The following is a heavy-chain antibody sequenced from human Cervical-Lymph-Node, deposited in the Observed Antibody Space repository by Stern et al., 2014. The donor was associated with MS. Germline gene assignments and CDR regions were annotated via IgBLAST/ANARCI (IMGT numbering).Heavy chain of an antibody. CDR3: AREVTGHRLGMMDV. D-gene: IGHD2-21*02. CDR2: INPTGGST. Sequence: VQLLESGAEVKKPGASVKVSCKASGYTFTSYYMHWVRQAPGQGLEWMGMINPTGGSTSYAQKFQGSLTMTRDTSTSTVYMELSSLRSDDTAVYYCAREVTGHRLGMMDVWGQGTTVTVSS. J-gene: IGHJ6*02. CDR1: GYTFTSYY. V-gene: IGHV1-46*01.